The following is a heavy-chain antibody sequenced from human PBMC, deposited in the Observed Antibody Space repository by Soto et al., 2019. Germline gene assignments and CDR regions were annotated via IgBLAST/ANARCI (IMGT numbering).Heavy chain of an antibody. CDR3: ARGRARVPTVRGLILQFSYFDP. J-gene: IGHJ5*02. CDR1: GDSIRAHY. D-gene: IGHD3-10*01. V-gene: IGHV4-4*07. Sequence: QVQLQESGPGLVKPSETLSLTCTVSGDSIRAHYWSWIRQATGKGLEWIGRLHSSGSTDYNPSLKSRVTMSADTSRNQCSLKLASLTAADTAVYYCARGRARVPTVRGLILQFSYFDPWGQGTLVTVSS. CDR2: LHSSGST.